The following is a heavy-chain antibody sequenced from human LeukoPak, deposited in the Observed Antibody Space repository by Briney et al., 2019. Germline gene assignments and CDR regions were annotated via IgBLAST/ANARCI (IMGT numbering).Heavy chain of an antibody. CDR1: GFTFSSYT. CDR3: ARVISGSYFGSGSFFCHGMDV. D-gene: IGHD3-10*01. Sequence: GGSLRLSCAASGFTFSSYTMSWVRQAPGKGLEWVSSLSSASTYIYYADSVKGRFTISRDNAKNSLFLQMNSLRAEDTAVYYCARVISGSYFGSGSFFCHGMDVWGQGTTVTVAS. CDR2: LSSASTYI. J-gene: IGHJ6*02. V-gene: IGHV3-21*01.